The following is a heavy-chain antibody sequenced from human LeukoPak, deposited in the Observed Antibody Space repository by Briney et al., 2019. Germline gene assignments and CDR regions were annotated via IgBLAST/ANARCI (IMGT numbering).Heavy chain of an antibody. D-gene: IGHD3-22*01. CDR2: INPRGDTT. CDR1: GYTFTSYY. Sequence: ASVTVSCKASGYTFTSYYIHWVRQAPGQGLEWMGVINPRGDTTRYVQKFQGRITMTRDMSTSTVYMELSSLRSEDTAVYYCARDRLHKYHLPSSGYYGVPDYWGQGTLVAVSS. V-gene: IGHV1-46*01. J-gene: IGHJ4*02. CDR3: ARDRLHKYHLPSSGYYGVPDY.